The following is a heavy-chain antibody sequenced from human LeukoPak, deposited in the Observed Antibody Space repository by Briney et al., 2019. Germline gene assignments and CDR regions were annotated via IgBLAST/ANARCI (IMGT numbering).Heavy chain of an antibody. J-gene: IGHJ4*02. Sequence: RGSLRLSCAASGFTFDDYTMHWVRQAPGKGLEWVSLISGDGGSTYYADSVKGRFTISRDNNKNSLYLQMNSLRTEDTALYYCAKDGYSSSWPHWGQGTLVTVSS. D-gene: IGHD6-13*01. CDR1: GFTFDDYT. CDR2: ISGDGGST. V-gene: IGHV3-43*02. CDR3: AKDGYSSSWPH.